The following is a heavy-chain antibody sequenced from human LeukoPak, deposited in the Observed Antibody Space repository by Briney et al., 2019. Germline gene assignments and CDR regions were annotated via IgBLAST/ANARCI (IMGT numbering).Heavy chain of an antibody. CDR1: GGSISSGGYS. CDR3: ARGSRLHFDY. Sequence: SQTLSLTCAVSGGSISSGGYSWSWIRQPPGKGLEFIGYIYYSGSTYYNPSLKSRVTISVDRSKNQLSLKLSSVTAADTAVYYCARGSRLHFDYWGQGTLVTVSS. CDR2: IYYSGST. J-gene: IGHJ4*02. V-gene: IGHV4-30-2*01. D-gene: IGHD4-17*01.